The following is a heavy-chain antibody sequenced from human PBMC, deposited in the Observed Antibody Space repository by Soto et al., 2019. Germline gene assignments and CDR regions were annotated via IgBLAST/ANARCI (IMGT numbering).Heavy chain of an antibody. Sequence: EVQLLDSGGGLVQPGGSLRLSCAASGFTFSNYAMTWVRQGPGKGLEWVSGISGSGGRSYYAGSVKGRFTISRDNSKSTSYLQLNSLRAEDTAVYYCAKAYVVRSSKQPYYFDYWGQGTLVTVSS. CDR2: ISGSGGRS. D-gene: IGHD3-16*02. CDR1: GFTFSNYA. CDR3: AKAYVVRSSKQPYYFDY. J-gene: IGHJ4*02. V-gene: IGHV3-23*01.